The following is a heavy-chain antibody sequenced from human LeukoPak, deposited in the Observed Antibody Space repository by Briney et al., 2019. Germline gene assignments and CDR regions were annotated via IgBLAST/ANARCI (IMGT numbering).Heavy chain of an antibody. Sequence: PSETLSLTCVVYGGSFSGYYWSWSRQSPGKGLEWIGEIDHRGSSNYNPSLRGRVTISVDTSKKQFSLKLSSVTAADTAVYYCATSSHDLLDTDYWGQGTLVTVSS. CDR1: GGSFSGYY. CDR2: IDHRGSS. J-gene: IGHJ4*02. CDR3: ATSSHDLLDTDY. D-gene: IGHD3-22*01. V-gene: IGHV4-34*01.